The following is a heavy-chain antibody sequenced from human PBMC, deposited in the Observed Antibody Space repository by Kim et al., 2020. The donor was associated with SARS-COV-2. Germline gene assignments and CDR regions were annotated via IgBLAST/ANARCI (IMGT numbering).Heavy chain of an antibody. CDR2: MNPNSGNT. CDR1: GYTFTSYD. CDR3: ARMGEGYSKEVYYYYYGMDV. J-gene: IGHJ6*02. V-gene: IGHV1-8*01. D-gene: IGHD3-16*01. Sequence: ASVKVSCKASGYTFTSYDINWVRQATGQGLEWMGWMNPNSGNTGYAQKFQGRVTMTRNTSISTAYMELSSLRSEDTAVYYCARMGEGYSKEVYYYYYGMDVWGQGTTVTVSS.